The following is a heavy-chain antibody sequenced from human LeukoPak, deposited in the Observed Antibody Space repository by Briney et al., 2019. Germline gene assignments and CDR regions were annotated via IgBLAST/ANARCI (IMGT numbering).Heavy chain of an antibody. CDR1: GGSISSYY. Sequence: SETLSLTCTVSGGSISSYYWSWIRQPPGKGLEWIGYIYYSGSSNYNPYLKNRVTISVDTSKNQFSLKLSSVTAADTAVYYCAREVIGSGYGVMDVWGKGTTVTVSS. CDR2: IYYSGSS. D-gene: IGHD5-12*01. V-gene: IGHV4-59*01. CDR3: AREVIGSGYGVMDV. J-gene: IGHJ6*03.